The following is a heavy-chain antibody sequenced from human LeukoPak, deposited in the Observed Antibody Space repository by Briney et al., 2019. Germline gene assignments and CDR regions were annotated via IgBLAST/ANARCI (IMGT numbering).Heavy chain of an antibody. CDR2: ISSSSSYI. CDR1: GFTFSSYE. J-gene: IGHJ4*02. Sequence: GGSLRLSCAASGFTFSSYEMNWVRQAPGKGLEWVSYISSSSSYIYYADSVKGRFTISRDNAKNSLYLQMNSLRAEDTAVYYCARDEGMTTVTYFDYWGQGTLVTVSS. V-gene: IGHV3-21*05. CDR3: ARDEGMTTVTYFDY. D-gene: IGHD4-17*01.